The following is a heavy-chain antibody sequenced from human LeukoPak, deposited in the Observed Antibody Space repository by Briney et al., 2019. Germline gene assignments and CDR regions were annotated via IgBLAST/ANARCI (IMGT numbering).Heavy chain of an antibody. V-gene: IGHV4-4*02. CDR2: IYHLGTT. J-gene: IGHJ4*02. CDR3: ARDLGDIVVVPAAMCFDY. Sequence: SETLSLTCTVSGGSISSSNWWSWVRQPPGKGLEYIGDIYHLGTTNYNPSLKSRVTISVDTSKNQFSLKLSSVTAADTAVYYCARDLGDIVVVPAAMCFDYWGQGTLVTVSS. CDR1: GGSISSSNW. D-gene: IGHD2-2*01.